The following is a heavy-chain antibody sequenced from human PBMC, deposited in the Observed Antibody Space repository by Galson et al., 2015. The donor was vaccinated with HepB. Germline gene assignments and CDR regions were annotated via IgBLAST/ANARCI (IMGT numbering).Heavy chain of an antibody. V-gene: IGHV1-69*06. Sequence: SVKVSCKASGGTLSTYVISWVRQAPGQGLEWMGAIIPVFDTTNYAQKFQGRVSLTADRSTATAYMELTNLRSEDTAVYYCASGLVLRAAIDNYYGLNVWGQGTTVAVSS. D-gene: IGHD2-2*02. CDR1: GGTLSTYV. CDR2: IIPVFDTT. J-gene: IGHJ6*02. CDR3: ASGLVLRAAIDNYYGLNV.